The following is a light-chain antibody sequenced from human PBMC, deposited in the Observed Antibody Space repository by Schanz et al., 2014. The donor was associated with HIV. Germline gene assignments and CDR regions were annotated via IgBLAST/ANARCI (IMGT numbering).Light chain of an antibody. J-gene: IGLJ3*02. CDR3: GTWDSSLSAGV. V-gene: IGLV1-44*01. CDR2: SNN. Sequence: QSVLTQPPSASGTPGQRVTISCSGSSSNIGSNTVNWYQPPPGTAPKLLIYSNNQRPSGVPDRFSGSKSGTSASLAISGLQTGDEADYYCGTWDSSLSAGVFRGGTKLTVL. CDR1: SSNIGSNT.